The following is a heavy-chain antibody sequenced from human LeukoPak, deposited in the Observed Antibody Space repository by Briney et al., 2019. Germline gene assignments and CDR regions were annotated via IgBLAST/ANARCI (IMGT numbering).Heavy chain of an antibody. CDR2: INHSGST. CDR3: ARRKSSGWSSRSTTGFAP. V-gene: IGHV4-34*01. J-gene: IGHJ5*02. D-gene: IGHD6-19*01. CDR1: GGSFSGYY. Sequence: PSETLSLTCAVYGGSFSGYYWSWIRQPPGKGLEWIGEINHSGSTNYNPSLKSRVTISVDTSKNQFSLKLSYVTAADTAVYYCARRKSSGWSSRSTTGFAPWGQGTLVTVSS.